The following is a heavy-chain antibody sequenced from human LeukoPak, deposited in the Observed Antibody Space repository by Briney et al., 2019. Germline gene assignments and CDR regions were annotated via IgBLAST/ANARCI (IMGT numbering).Heavy chain of an antibody. CDR2: IYLGDSDT. CDR1: GYSFTSYW. J-gene: IGHJ4*02. CDR3: AIPLDRSGYDLDY. V-gene: IGHV5-51*01. Sequence: GESLKISCKGSGYSFTSYWIGWVRQLPGKGLEWMGIIYLGDSDTRYSPSFQGQVTISADKSISTAYLQWSSLKASDTAMYYCAIPLDRSGYDLDYWGQGTLVTVSS. D-gene: IGHD5-12*01.